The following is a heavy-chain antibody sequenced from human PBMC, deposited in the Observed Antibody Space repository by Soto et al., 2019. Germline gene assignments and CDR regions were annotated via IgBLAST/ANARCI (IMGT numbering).Heavy chain of an antibody. J-gene: IGHJ6*02. V-gene: IGHV3-30*18. CDR2: ISYDGSNK. CDR3: AKGRPRITIFGAVGHYYYGMDV. CDR1: GFTFSSYG. D-gene: IGHD3-3*01. Sequence: GGSLRLSCATSGFTFSSYGMHWVRQAPGKGLEWVAVISYDGSNKYYADSVKGRFTISRDNSKNTLYLQMNSLRAEDTAVYYCAKGRPRITIFGAVGHYYYGMDVWGQGTTVTVSS.